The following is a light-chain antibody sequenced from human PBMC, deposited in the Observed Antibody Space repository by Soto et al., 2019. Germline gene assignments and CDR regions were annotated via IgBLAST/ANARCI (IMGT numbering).Light chain of an antibody. Sequence: EIVLTQSPGTLSLSPGARVTLSCRASQTVSSNYLAWYQQKPGQAPRLLVYGASSRATGIPDRFSGSGSGTDFTLTINRLEPEDFALYYCQQYGSSPPGTFGQGTKIEIK. J-gene: IGKJ1*01. CDR2: GAS. V-gene: IGKV3-20*01. CDR3: QQYGSSPPGT. CDR1: QTVSSNY.